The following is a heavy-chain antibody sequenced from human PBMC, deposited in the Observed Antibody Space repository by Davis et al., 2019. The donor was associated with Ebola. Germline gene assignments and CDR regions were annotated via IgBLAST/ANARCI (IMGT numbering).Heavy chain of an antibody. Sequence: GESLKISCAASGFTFSTFWMHWVRQAPGKGLVWVSRINGDGSTTSYADSVKGRFTISRDNSKNTLYLQMSSLRAEDTAVYYCVIGCSSTSCPSIMDVWGKGTTVTVSS. CDR3: VIGCSSTSCPSIMDV. V-gene: IGHV3-74*01. D-gene: IGHD2-2*01. CDR1: GFTFSTFW. J-gene: IGHJ6*03. CDR2: INGDGSTT.